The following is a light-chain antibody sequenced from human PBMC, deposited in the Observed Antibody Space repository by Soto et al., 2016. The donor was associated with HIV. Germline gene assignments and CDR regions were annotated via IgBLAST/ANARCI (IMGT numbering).Light chain of an antibody. CDR3: QVWDASTDLVV. V-gene: IGLV3-21*03. CDR1: NVGSKS. J-gene: IGLJ2*01. CDR2: DDS. Sequence: SYELTQPPSLSVAPRKTARITCGGNNVGSKSVQWYQQKPGQAPVLVVYDDSDRPPGIPERFSGSNSGNTATLSISRVEAGDEADYYCQVWDASTDLVVFGGGTKLTVL.